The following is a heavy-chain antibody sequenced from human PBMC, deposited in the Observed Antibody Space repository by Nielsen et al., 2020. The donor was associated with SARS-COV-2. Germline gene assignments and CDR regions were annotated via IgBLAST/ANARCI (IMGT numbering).Heavy chain of an antibody. D-gene: IGHD3-22*01. J-gene: IGHJ4*02. CDR3: ARDPYYYDSSGYPT. Sequence: ASVKVSCKASGYTFTSYGISWVRQATGHGLEWMGWMNPNSGNTGYAQKFQGRVTMTRNTSISTAYMELSSLRSEDTAVYYCARDPYYYDSSGYPTWGQGTLVTVSS. V-gene: IGHV1-8*02. CDR1: GYTFTSYG. CDR2: MNPNSGNT.